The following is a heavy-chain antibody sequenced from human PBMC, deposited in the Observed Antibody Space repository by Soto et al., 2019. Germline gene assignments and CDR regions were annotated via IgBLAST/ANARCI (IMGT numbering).Heavy chain of an antibody. V-gene: IGHV1-46*01. D-gene: IGHD1-1*01. CDR3: ARDRTGPTDTLDY. Sequence: QVQLVQSGAQVKKPGASLRLSCKASGYDFSNHYMHWVRQPPGQGLEWMTRINPGNGYTNQAQKFQGRITVTRDMSTNTVYLELSSLTSEDTAVYYCARDRTGPTDTLDYCGQGALVSVSS. CDR2: INPGNGYT. J-gene: IGHJ4*02. CDR1: GYDFSNHY.